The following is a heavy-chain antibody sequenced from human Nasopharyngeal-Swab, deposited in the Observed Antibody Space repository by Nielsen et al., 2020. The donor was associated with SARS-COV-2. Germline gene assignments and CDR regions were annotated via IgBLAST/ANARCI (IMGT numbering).Heavy chain of an antibody. J-gene: IGHJ4*02. CDR2: YPGDSDT. D-gene: IGHD2-21*01. CDR3: ARPSFHEGFDY. Sequence: GESLKISCKGSGYSFTSYWIGWVRQMPGKGLEWMGIYPGDSDTRYSPSFQGQVTISADKSISTAYLQWSSLKASDTAMYYCARPSFHEGFDYWGQGTFVTVSS. CDR1: GYSFTSYW. V-gene: IGHV5-51*01.